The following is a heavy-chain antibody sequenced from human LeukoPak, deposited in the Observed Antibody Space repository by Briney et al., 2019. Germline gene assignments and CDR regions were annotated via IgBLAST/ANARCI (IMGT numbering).Heavy chain of an antibody. CDR1: GGTFSSYA. J-gene: IGHJ6*02. CDR2: IIPIFGTA. V-gene: IGHV1-69*13. D-gene: IGHD3-22*01. Sequence: SVNVSCKASGGTFSSYAISWVRQAPGQGLEWMGGIIPIFGTANYAQKFQGRVTITADESTSTAYMELSSLRSEDTAVYYCARRHYYDSSSAIGMDVWGQGTTVTVSS. CDR3: ARRHYYDSSSAIGMDV.